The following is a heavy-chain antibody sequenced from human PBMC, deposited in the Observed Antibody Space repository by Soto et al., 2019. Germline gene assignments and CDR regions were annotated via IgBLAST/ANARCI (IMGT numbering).Heavy chain of an antibody. V-gene: IGHV6-1*01. CDR2: TYYRSKWYN. Sequence: SQTLSLTCAISGYSVSSNSAAWNCIRQSPSRGLEWLGRTYYRSKWYNDYAVSVKSRITINPDTSKNQFSLQLKSVTPEDTAVYYCAREPIAARNYYYYGMDVWGQGTTVTVSS. CDR3: AREPIAARNYYYYGMDV. CDR1: GYSVSSNSAA. D-gene: IGHD6-6*01. J-gene: IGHJ6*01.